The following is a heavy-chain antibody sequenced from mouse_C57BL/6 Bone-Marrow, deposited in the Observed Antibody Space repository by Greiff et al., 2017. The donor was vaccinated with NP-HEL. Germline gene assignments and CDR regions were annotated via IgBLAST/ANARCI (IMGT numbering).Heavy chain of an antibody. CDR3: AIYYGYDGAGFAY. CDR2: IWGVGST. V-gene: IGHV2-6*01. Sequence: QVQLKESGPGLVAPSQSLSITCTVSGFSLTSYGVDWVRQSPGQGLEWLGVIWGVGSTNYNSALKSSLSISKDNSKSQVFLKMNSLQTDDTAMYYCAIYYGYDGAGFAYWGQGTLVTVSA. D-gene: IGHD2-2*01. CDR1: GFSLTSYG. J-gene: IGHJ3*01.